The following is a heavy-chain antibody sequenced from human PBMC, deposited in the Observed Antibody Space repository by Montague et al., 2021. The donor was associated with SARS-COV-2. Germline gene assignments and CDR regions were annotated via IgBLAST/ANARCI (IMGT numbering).Heavy chain of an antibody. CDR2: IYYSGST. V-gene: IGHV4-31*03. J-gene: IGHJ6*02. CDR1: GGSISSGGYY. CDR3: ATESVVPASLYYYGMDV. D-gene: IGHD2-2*01. Sequence: LSLTCTVSGGSISSGGYYWSWIRQHPGKGLEWIGYIYYSGSTYYNPSLKSRVTISVDTSKNQFSLKLSSVTAADTAVYYCATESVVPASLYYYGMDVWGQGTTVTVSS.